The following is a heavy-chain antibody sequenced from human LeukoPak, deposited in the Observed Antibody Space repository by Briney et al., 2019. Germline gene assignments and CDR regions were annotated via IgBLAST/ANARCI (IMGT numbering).Heavy chain of an antibody. V-gene: IGHV1-2*02. CDR1: GYTFTDYY. D-gene: IGHD3-9*01. CDR3: ARERGNYDILTDYYEGNGFDP. Sequence: ASVKVSCKASGYTFTDYYVHWVRQAPGQGLEWMGWINPNSGGANYAQKFQGTVTMTRDTSISTAYMELTRLRSDDTAVYYCARERGNYDILTDYYEGNGFDPWGQGTLVTVSS. J-gene: IGHJ5*02. CDR2: INPNSGGA.